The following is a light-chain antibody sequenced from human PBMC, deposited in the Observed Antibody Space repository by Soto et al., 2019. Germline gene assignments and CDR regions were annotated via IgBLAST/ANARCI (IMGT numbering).Light chain of an antibody. V-gene: IGKV3-20*01. Sequence: EIVLPQSPGTLSLSGVERATLSCRASQSVSSSYLAWYQQKPGQAPRLLIYGASSRATGITDRFSGSGSGTDFTLTISGLEPEDFAVYYCQQYGSSPLTFGGGTKVDIK. CDR3: QQYGSSPLT. J-gene: IGKJ4*01. CDR2: GAS. CDR1: QSVSSSY.